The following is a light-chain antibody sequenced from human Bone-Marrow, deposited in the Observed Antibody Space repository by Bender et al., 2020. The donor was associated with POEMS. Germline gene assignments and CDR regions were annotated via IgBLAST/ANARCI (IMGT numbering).Light chain of an antibody. Sequence: QAALTQPASVSGSPGQSITISCTGTRSDVGNYYLVSWYQQYPGKAPKVVIYEVNKRPSGISNRFSGSKSGNTASLTISGLQAEDEAEYYWCTYAGSRVFYVFGTGTKVAVL. CDR3: CTYAGSRVFYV. V-gene: IGLV2-23*02. CDR2: EVN. CDR1: RSDVGNYYL. J-gene: IGLJ1*01.